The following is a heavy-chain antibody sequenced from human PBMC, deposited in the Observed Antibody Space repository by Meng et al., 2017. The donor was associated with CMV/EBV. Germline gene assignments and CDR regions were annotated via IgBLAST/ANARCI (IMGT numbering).Heavy chain of an antibody. J-gene: IGHJ5*02. CDR3: ARGYNYGYPWFDP. V-gene: IGHV1-2*02. D-gene: IGHD5-18*01. CDR2: INPNSGGT. CDR1: GYTFTGYY. Sequence: KASGYTFTGYYMHWVRQAPGQGLEWMGWINPNSGGTNYAQKFQGRVTMTRDTSISTAYMELSRLRSDDTAVYYCARGYNYGYPWFDPWGQGTLVTVSS.